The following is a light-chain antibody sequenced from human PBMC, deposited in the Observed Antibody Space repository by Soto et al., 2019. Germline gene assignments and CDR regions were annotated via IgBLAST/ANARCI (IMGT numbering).Light chain of an antibody. CDR1: QSVSSY. CDR3: QQRSNWAIT. J-gene: IGKJ5*01. CDR2: DVS. V-gene: IGKV3-11*01. Sequence: EIVLTQTPATLSLSPGERATLSCRASQSVSSYLAWYQQKPGQAPRLLIYDVSNRATGIPARFSGSGSGTDFTLTISSLEPEDFAVYYCQQRSNWAITFGQGTRLEIK.